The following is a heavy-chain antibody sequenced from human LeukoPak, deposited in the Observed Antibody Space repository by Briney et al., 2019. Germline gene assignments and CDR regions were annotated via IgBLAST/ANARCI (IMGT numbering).Heavy chain of an antibody. CDR1: GFTFSNYW. V-gene: IGHV3-7*01. D-gene: IGHD2-15*01. CDR2: IKEDGSEK. CDR3: ARDTGYCSGGRCYSGFAVFDY. J-gene: IGHJ4*02. Sequence: GSLRLSCAASGFTFSNYWMSWVRQAPGKGLEWVANIKEDGSEKYYVDSAKGRFTISRDTAKDSLYLQMNSLRAEDTAVYYCARDTGYCSGGRCYSGFAVFDYWGQGTVVTVSS.